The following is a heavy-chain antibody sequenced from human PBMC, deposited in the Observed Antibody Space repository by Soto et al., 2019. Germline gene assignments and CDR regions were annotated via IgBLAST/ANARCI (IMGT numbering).Heavy chain of an antibody. D-gene: IGHD3-10*01. CDR1: GGYISSGDYY. CDR2: IYYSGTT. Sequence: QVQLQESGPGLVKPSQTLSLTCTVSGGYISSGDYYWSWIRQPPGTGLEWIGYIYYSGTTYYNPSLKSRVTISVDTSKNQSSLKLSSVTAADTAVYYCARARSPPPCDLWGRGTLVTVSS. J-gene: IGHJ2*01. V-gene: IGHV4-30-4*01. CDR3: ARARSPPPCDL.